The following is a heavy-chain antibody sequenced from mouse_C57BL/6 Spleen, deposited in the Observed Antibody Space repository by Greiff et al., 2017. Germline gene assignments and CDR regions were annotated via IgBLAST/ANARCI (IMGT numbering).Heavy chain of an antibody. J-gene: IGHJ4*01. V-gene: IGHV1-55*01. CDR3: AGGYYYGSSYEPYAMDY. Sequence: VQLQQPGAELVKPGASVKMSCKASGYTFTSYWITWVKQRPGQGLEWIGDIYPGSGSTNYNEKFKSKATLTVDTSSSTAYMQLSSLTSEDSAVYYCAGGYYYGSSYEPYAMDYWGQGTSVTVSS. D-gene: IGHD1-1*01. CDR2: IYPGSGST. CDR1: GYTFTSYW.